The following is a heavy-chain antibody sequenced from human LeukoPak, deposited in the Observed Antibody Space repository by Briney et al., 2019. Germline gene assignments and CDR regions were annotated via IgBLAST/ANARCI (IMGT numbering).Heavy chain of an antibody. V-gene: IGHV3-48*03. J-gene: IGHJ4*02. D-gene: IGHD3-3*02. CDR2: ISDSGNII. CDR1: GFIFRRFE. Sequence: GGSLRLSCAASGFIFRRFEMNWVRQAPGKGLEWFSYISDSGNIIYYADSVKGRFTISRDNAKNSLYLQMNSLRVEDTAVYYCARDIFAVVHSGYLDHWGQGTLVTVSS. CDR3: ARDIFAVVHSGYLDH.